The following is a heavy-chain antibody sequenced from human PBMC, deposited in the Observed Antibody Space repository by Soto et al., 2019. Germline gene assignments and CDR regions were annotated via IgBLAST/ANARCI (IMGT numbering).Heavy chain of an antibody. V-gene: IGHV1-69*12. J-gene: IGHJ6*02. D-gene: IGHD3-22*01. CDR3: ARGDATKIVVTTYYAMDV. CDR1: GGSLSNYG. CDR2: IIPVFGTP. Sequence: QVQLVQSGAEVKKPGSSVKVSCKASGGSLSNYGISWVRQAPGQGLEWMGAIIPVFGTPNYAQKFQDRVTITADESTTPVYMEVRSLTSEDTAVYYCARGDATKIVVTTYYAMDVWGQGTTVTVSS.